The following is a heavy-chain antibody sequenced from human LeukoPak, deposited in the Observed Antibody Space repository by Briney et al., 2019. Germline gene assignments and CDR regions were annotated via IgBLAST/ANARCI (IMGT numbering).Heavy chain of an antibody. CDR3: ARDLSGVTGYTYGRGIDY. J-gene: IGHJ4*02. D-gene: IGHD5-18*01. CDR1: GFTFSSSW. CDR2: IKKDGSEK. Sequence: GGSLRLSCAASGFTFSSSWMTWVRQAPGKGLEWVANIKKDGSEKYYVDSVKGRFTISRDNAKTSLYLQMNSLRAEDTAVYYCARDLSGVTGYTYGRGIDYWGQGTLVTVSS. V-gene: IGHV3-7*01.